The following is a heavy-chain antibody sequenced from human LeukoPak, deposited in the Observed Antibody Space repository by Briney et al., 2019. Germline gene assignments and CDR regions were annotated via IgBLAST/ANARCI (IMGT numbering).Heavy chain of an antibody. V-gene: IGHV3-48*01. J-gene: IGHJ4*02. CDR2: ISSSSSTI. D-gene: IGHD2-8*01. Sequence: GGSLRLSCAASGFTFSSYSMNWVRQAPGKGLEWVSYISSSSSTIYYAGSVKGRFTISRDNAKNSLYLQMNSLRAEDTAVYYCARDNDLPNDYWGQGTLVTVSS. CDR3: ARDNDLPNDY. CDR1: GFTFSSYS.